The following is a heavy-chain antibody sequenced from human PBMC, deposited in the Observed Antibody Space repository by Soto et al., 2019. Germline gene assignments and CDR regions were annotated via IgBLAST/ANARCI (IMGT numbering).Heavy chain of an antibody. CDR2: IYYSGST. J-gene: IGHJ4*02. CDR3: ARGPCQDYDILTGYPKGHTFDY. Sequence: TSETLSLTCTVSGGSLSSTTSYWGWIRQTPGKGLEWIGMIYYSGSTNYNPSLKSRVTISVDTSKNQFSLKLTSVTAADTAVYHCARGPCQDYDILTGYPKGHTFDYWGQGTLVTGSS. CDR1: GGSLSSTTSY. D-gene: IGHD3-9*01. V-gene: IGHV4-39*01.